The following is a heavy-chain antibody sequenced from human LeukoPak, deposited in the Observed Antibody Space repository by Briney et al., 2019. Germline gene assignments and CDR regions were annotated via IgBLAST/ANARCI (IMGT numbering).Heavy chain of an antibody. CDR3: ARSGVQSGYCSDTSCYTGF. V-gene: IGHV3-30*14. Sequence: GGSLRLSCAASGFTFSSYAMHWLRQAPGKGLEWVAVISYDGSNEYYADSVKGRFTISRDNSKNMLYLQMNSLRAEDTAVYYCARSGVQSGYCSDTSCYTGFWGQGTLVTVSS. D-gene: IGHD2-2*02. CDR1: GFTFSSYA. J-gene: IGHJ4*02. CDR2: ISYDGSNE.